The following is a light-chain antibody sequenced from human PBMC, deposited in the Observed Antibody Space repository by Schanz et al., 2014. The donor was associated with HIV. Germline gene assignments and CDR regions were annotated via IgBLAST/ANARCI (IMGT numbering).Light chain of an antibody. Sequence: QSVLTQPPSASGSPGQSVTISCTGTSSDVGGYNYVSWCQQHPGKAPKLMIYEVSKRPSGVPDGFSGSKSGNTASLTVSGLQAEDEAYYYCSSYTSSSTLVFGTGTKLTVL. V-gene: IGLV2-8*01. CDR3: SSYTSSSTLV. J-gene: IGLJ1*01. CDR1: SSDVGGYNY. CDR2: EVS.